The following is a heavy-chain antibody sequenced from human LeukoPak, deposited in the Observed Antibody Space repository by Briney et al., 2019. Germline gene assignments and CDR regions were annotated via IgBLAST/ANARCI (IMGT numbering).Heavy chain of an antibody. D-gene: IGHD2-2*01. V-gene: IGHV1-18*01. CDR1: GYTVTSYG. CDR3: AMFGSSTSPLDY. Sequence: ASGKVSCKASGYTVTSYGISWVRQAPGQGLGGMGWISAYNGNTNYAQKLQGRVTMTTDTSTSTAYMELRSLRSDDTAVYYCAMFGSSTSPLDYWGQGTLVTVSS. CDR2: ISAYNGNT. J-gene: IGHJ4*02.